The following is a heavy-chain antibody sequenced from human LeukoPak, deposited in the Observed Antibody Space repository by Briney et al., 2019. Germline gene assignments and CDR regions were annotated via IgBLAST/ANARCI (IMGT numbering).Heavy chain of an antibody. V-gene: IGHV3-11*04. J-gene: IGHJ4*02. CDR2: ISSTGRTK. CDR3: ARDWSGTITAAGTFGY. CDR1: GFTFSDYY. Sequence: PGGSLRLSCAASGFTFSDYYMSWIRQAPGKGLEWVSYISSTGRTKYYADSVKGRFTISRDNSNNSLYLQMNSLRAEDTAMYYCARDWSGTITAAGTFGYWGQGTLVTVSS. D-gene: IGHD6-25*01.